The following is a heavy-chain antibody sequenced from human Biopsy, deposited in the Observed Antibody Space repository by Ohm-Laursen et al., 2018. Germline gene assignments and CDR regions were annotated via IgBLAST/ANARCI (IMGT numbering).Heavy chain of an antibody. CDR1: VFTFSSSW. CDR3: ARGRSMDV. V-gene: IGHV3-7*01. Sequence: SLRLSCAASVFTFSSSWMTWVRQAPGKGLEWVASIKEDGSEKFYVDSVKGRFTISSDNAQKSLYLQMNSLRVEDTAVHYCARGRSMDVWGQGTTVTVSS. J-gene: IGHJ6*02. CDR2: IKEDGSEK.